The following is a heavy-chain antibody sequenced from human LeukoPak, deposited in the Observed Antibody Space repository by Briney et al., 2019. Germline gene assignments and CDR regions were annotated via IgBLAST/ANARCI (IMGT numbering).Heavy chain of an antibody. CDR2: TSGNGGNP. J-gene: IGHJ4*02. Sequence: GGSLRLSCAASGFAFSSYAMSWVRQAPGKGLEWVSVTSGNGGNPYYADSVKGRFTISRDNSKNTVYLHMNSLRSEDTALYYCGKETGIILVRGAVDYWGQGTLVTVSS. V-gene: IGHV3-23*01. CDR1: GFAFSSYA. CDR3: GKETGIILVRGAVDY. D-gene: IGHD3-10*01.